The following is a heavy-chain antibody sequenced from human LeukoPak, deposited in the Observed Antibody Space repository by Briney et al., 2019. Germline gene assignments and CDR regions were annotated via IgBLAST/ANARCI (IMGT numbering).Heavy chain of an antibody. D-gene: IGHD1-26*01. CDR3: ARIYLRGGRYQYFDD. CDR1: GFTFRNYW. J-gene: IGHJ4*02. Sequence: GGSLRLSCVASGFTFRNYWMTWVRVRQAPGQGLEWVANIKYDGSETYYVGSVEGRFTISRDNAKNSLFLQLNSLRADNTAVYYCARIYLRGGRYQYFDDWGQGTLVTVSS. V-gene: IGHV3-7*01. CDR2: IKYDGSET.